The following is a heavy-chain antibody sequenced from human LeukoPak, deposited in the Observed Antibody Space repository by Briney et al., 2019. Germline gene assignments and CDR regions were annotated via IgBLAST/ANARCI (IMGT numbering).Heavy chain of an antibody. CDR3: ARALYGGNYHFPFDI. V-gene: IGHV3-72*01. CDR2: SRNKGRSYST. CDR1: GFTFSDHF. J-gene: IGHJ3*02. D-gene: IGHD1-26*01. Sequence: PGGSLRLSCAASGFTFSDHFMDWVRQAPGKGLEWVGRSRNKGRSYSTEYAASVQGRFTISREESENSVYLQMRSLQIEDTAVYYCARALYGGNYHFPFDIWGQGTMVNVSS.